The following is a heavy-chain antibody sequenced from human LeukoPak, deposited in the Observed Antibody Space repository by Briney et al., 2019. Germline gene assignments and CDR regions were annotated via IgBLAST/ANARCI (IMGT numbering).Heavy chain of an antibody. CDR1: GYSISSGYY. V-gene: IGHV4-38-2*02. D-gene: IGHD3-9*01. CDR3: ARERGYFDTRDY. CDR2: IFHSGST. Sequence: PSGTLSLTCTVSGYSISSGYYWGWIRQPPGKGLEWIGSIFHSGSTYYNPSLKSRVTISVDTSKNQFSLKLSSVTAADTAVYYCARERGYFDTRDYWGQGTLVTVSS. J-gene: IGHJ4*02.